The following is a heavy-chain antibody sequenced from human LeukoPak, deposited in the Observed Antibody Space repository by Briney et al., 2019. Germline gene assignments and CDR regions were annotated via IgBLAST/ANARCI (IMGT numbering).Heavy chain of an antibody. CDR1: GFTLDRYA. D-gene: IGHD3-10*01. J-gene: IGHJ6*02. CDR3: TKDITPGGADV. V-gene: IGHV3-9*01. CDR2: FSLDTDRI. Sequence: GRSLRLSCVASGFTLDRYATHWVRQAPGKGLEWVAGFSLDTDRIDYADSVKGRFTVSKDDAKKTLYLQMNNLRTEDTALYFCTKDITPGGADVWGQGTTVTVSS.